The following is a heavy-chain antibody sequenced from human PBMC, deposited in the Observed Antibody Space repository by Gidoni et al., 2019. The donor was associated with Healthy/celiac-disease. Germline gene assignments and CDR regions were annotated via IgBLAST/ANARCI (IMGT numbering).Heavy chain of an antibody. CDR2: IIPIFGTA. CDR3: ARGTSAGFSSSFYYGMDV. J-gene: IGHJ6*02. Sequence: QVQLVQSGAEVKKPGSSVKVSCKASGGTFSSYAISWVRQAPGQGLEWMGGIIPIFGTANYAQKFQSRVTITADKSTSTAYMELSSLRSEDTAVYYCARGTSAGFSSSFYYGMDVWGQGTTVTVSS. CDR1: GGTFSSYA. D-gene: IGHD6-6*01. V-gene: IGHV1-69*06.